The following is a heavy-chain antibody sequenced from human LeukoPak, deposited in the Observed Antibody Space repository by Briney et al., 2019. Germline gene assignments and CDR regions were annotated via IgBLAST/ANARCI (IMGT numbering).Heavy chain of an antibody. V-gene: IGHV4-61*01. CDR2: INHSGST. D-gene: IGHD6-13*01. J-gene: IGHJ1*01. CDR1: GGSVSSGSYY. CDR3: ARAPYSSSWYKSFYFQH. Sequence: PSETLSLTCTVSGGSVSSGSYYWSWIRQPPGKGLEWIGEINHSGSTNYNPSLKSRVTISVDTSKNQFSLKLSSVTAADTAVYYCARAPYSSSWYKSFYFQHWGQGTLVTVSS.